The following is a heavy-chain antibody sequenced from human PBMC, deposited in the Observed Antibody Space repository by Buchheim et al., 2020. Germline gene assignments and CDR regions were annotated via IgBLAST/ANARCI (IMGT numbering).Heavy chain of an antibody. CDR1: GFTFGSYS. CDR3: AKDIYSGSYRPNDY. D-gene: IGHD1-26*01. V-gene: IGHV3-23*01. CDR2: ITSSGGNT. J-gene: IGHJ4*02. Sequence: EVQLLESGGGLVQPGGSLRLSCAASGFTFGSYSMTWVRQAPGKGLEWVSAITSSGGNTYYADSVKGRFTISRDNSRNTLYLQMNSLRAEDTAVYYCAKDIYSGSYRPNDYWGQGTL.